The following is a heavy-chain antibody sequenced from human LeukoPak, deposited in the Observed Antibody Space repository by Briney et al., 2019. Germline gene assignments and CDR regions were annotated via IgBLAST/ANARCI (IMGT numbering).Heavy chain of an antibody. CDR1: GLSFSNYS. CDR3: VWVY. Sequence: GGSLRLSCAASGLSFSNYSMSWDRQAPGKGLEWVASIKPDGSEKYYVDSVKGRFTISRDNAKNSLYLQMNSLRAEDTAVYYCVWVYSGQATLVTASS. J-gene: IGHJ4*02. V-gene: IGHV3-7*04. CDR2: IKPDGSEK.